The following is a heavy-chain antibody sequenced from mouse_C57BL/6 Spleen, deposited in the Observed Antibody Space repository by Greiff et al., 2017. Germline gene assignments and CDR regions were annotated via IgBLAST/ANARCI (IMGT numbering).Heavy chain of an antibody. CDR1: GYTFTSYW. CDR3: ARKIRSFDY. Sequence: QVQLQQPGAELVKPGASVKLSCKASGYTFTSYWMQWVKQRPGQGLEWIGEIDPSDSYTNYNQKFKGKATLTVDTSSSTAYMQLSSLTSEDSAVYYCARKIRSFDYWGQGTTLTVSS. CDR2: IDPSDSYT. V-gene: IGHV1-50*01. J-gene: IGHJ2*01.